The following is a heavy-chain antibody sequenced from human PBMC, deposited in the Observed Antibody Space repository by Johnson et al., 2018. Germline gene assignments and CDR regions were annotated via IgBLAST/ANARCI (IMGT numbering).Heavy chain of an antibody. CDR2: IDYSGTT. V-gene: IGHV4-59*01. D-gene: IGHD6-19*01. Sequence: QVQLQESGPGLEKXSETLSLTCTVSGGSIGTYSWSWIRQPPGKGLEWIGFIDYSGTTDYNPSLKSRVTISIDTSKNKFSLKLPSVTAADTAAFYCARICRSSSRPDAFDIWGQGTMVTVSS. CDR1: GGSIGTYS. CDR3: ARICRSSSRPDAFDI. J-gene: IGHJ3*02.